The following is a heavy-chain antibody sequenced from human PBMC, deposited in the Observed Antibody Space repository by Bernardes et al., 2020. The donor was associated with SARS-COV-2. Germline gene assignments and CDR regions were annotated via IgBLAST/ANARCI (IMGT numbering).Heavy chain of an antibody. V-gene: IGHV4-61*08. J-gene: IGHJ3*02. Sequence: SETLSLTCTVSGDSVSSGGYYWSWIRQPPGKGLEWIGYIYYSGSTIYNPSLKSRVTISIDTSKSQFSLKLSSVTAADTAVYYCARDISFRAPGTFDIWGQGTMVTVSS. CDR1: GDSVSSGGYY. CDR2: IYYSGST. CDR3: ARDISFRAPGTFDI.